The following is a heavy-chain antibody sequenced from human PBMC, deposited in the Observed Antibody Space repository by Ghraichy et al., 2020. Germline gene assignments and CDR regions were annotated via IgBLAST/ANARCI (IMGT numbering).Heavy chain of an antibody. CDR1: GGSFSGYY. Sequence: SETLSLTCAVYGGSFSGYYWSWIRQPPGKGLEWIGEINHSGSTNYNPSLKSRVTISVDTSKNQFSLKLSSVTAADTAVYYCARARGGVGATWGRQKYYFDYWGQGTLVTVSS. CDR2: INHSGST. D-gene: IGHD1-26*01. J-gene: IGHJ4*02. V-gene: IGHV4-34*01. CDR3: ARARGGVGATWGRQKYYFDY.